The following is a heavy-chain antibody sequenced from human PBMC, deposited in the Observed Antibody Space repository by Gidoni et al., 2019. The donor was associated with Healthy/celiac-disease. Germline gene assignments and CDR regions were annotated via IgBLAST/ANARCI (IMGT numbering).Heavy chain of an antibody. D-gene: IGHD3-10*01. CDR2: IYYSGST. Sequence: QLQLPASGPGLVKPSETLSLTCTVSGRSISSSSYYWGWIRQPPGKGLEWIGSIYYSGSTYYNPSLKSRVTISVDTSKNQFSLKLSSVTAADTAVYYCARQGSQAFDYWGQGTLVTVSS. CDR3: ARQGSQAFDY. CDR1: GRSISSSSYY. V-gene: IGHV4-39*01. J-gene: IGHJ4*02.